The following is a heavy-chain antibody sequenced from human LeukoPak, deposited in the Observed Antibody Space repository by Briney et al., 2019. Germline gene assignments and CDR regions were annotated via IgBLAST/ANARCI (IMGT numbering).Heavy chain of an antibody. Sequence: PGRSLRLSCAASGFTFSSYAMHWVRQAPGKGLEWVAVISYDGSNKYYADSVKGRFTISRDNSKNTLYLQMNSLRAEDTAVYYCARVAAAGTTDYYYYYMDVWGKGTTVTVSS. CDR3: ARVAAAGTTDYYYYYMDV. D-gene: IGHD6-13*01. J-gene: IGHJ6*03. CDR2: ISYDGSNK. V-gene: IGHV3-30*01. CDR1: GFTFSSYA.